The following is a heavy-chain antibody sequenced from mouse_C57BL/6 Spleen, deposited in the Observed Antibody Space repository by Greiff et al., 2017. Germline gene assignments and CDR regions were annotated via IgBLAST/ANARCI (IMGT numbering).Heavy chain of an antibody. Sequence: VQVVESGAELAKPGASVKLSCTASGYTFTSYWMHWVHQRPGQGLEWIGYINPSSGYTKYNQNFKDKATLTADKSSSTAYMQLSSLTYEVSAVYYGARDVTTVAMDYWGQGTSVTVSS. CDR3: ARDVTTVAMDY. D-gene: IGHD1-1*01. J-gene: IGHJ4*01. V-gene: IGHV1-7*01. CDR1: GYTFTSYW. CDR2: INPSSGYT.